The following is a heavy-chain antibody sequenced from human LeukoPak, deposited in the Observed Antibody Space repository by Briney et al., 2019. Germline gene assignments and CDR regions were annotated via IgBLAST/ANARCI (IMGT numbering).Heavy chain of an antibody. J-gene: IGHJ3*02. D-gene: IGHD5-18*01. V-gene: IGHV3-21*01. CDR2: ISSSSSYI. CDR3: ARGGGYRYGFAAFDI. Sequence: GGSLRLSCAASGFTFSSYSMNCVRQAPGKGLEWVSSISSSSSYIYYADSVKGRFTISRAHAKNSLYLQMNRLRAEDTAVYYCARGGGYRYGFAAFDIWGQGKMVTVSS. CDR1: GFTFSSYS.